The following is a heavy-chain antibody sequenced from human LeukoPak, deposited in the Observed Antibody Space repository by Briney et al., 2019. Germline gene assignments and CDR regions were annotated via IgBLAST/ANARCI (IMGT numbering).Heavy chain of an antibody. CDR3: ARDRRVGARSAFDI. J-gene: IGHJ3*02. V-gene: IGHV3-74*01. CDR2: INSDGSST. CDR1: GFTFSSYW. Sequence: PGGSLRLSCAASGFTFSSYWMHWVRQDPGKGLVWVSRINSDGSSTTYADSVRGRFTISRDNAKNTLYLQMNSLRAEDTAVYYCARDRRVGARSAFDIWGQGTMVTGSS. D-gene: IGHD1-26*01.